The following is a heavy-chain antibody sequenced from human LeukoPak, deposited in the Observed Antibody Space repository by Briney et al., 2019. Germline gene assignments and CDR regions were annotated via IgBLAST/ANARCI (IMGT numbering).Heavy chain of an antibody. V-gene: IGHV3-20*04. CDR2: INWNGGST. CDR1: GFTFDDYG. J-gene: IGHJ4*02. D-gene: IGHD6-19*01. CDR3: ARAGYSSGWYHYFDY. Sequence: PGGSLRLSCAASGFTFDDYGMSWVRQAPGKGLEWVSGINWNGGSTGYADSVKGRFTISRDNAKNSLYLQMNSLRAEDTALYYCARAGYSSGWYHYFDYWGQGTLVTVSS.